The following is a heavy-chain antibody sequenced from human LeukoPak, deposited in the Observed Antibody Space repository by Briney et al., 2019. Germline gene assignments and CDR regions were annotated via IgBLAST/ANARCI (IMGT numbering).Heavy chain of an antibody. D-gene: IGHD6-19*01. CDR3: ARDRWAVAATGDYYYYGMDV. Sequence: GGSLRLSCAASGFPFSTYWMNWVRQAPGKGLEWVSNIKLDGSEKNYVDSVKGRFTISRDNAKNSLYLHMNSLTVEDTAIYYCARDRWAVAATGDYYYYGMDVWGQGTTVTVSS. CDR1: GFPFSTYW. CDR2: IKLDGSEK. V-gene: IGHV3-7*03. J-gene: IGHJ6*02.